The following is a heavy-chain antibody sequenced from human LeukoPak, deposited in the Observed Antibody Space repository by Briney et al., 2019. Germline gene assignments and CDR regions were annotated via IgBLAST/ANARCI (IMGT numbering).Heavy chain of an antibody. CDR2: ISSSSSYI. D-gene: IGHD5-12*01. J-gene: IGHJ4*02. V-gene: IGHV3-21*01. CDR1: GFTFSSYS. CDR3: ARDCIVATIPRLGYFDY. Sequence: PGGSLRLSCAASGFTFSSYSMNWVRQAPGKGLEWVSSISSSSSYIYYADSVKGRFTISRDNAKNSLYLQMNSLRAEDTAVYYCARDCIVATIPRLGYFDYWGQGTLVTVSS.